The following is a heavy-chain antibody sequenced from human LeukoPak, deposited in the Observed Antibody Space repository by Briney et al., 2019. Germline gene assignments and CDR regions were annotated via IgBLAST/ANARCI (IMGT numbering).Heavy chain of an antibody. J-gene: IGHJ6*02. Sequence: GASVKVSCKASGYTFTSYGISWVRQAPGQGLEWMGWISAYNGNTSYAQKLQGRVTMTTVTSTSTAYMELRSLRSDDTAVYYCASHYGSGSYYLEYYYGMDVWGQGTTVTVSS. CDR2: ISAYNGNT. V-gene: IGHV1-18*01. CDR3: ASHYGSGSYYLEYYYGMDV. CDR1: GYTFTSYG. D-gene: IGHD3-10*01.